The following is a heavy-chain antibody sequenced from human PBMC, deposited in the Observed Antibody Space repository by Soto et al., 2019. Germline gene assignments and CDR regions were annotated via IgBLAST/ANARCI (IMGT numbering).Heavy chain of an antibody. CDR3: ARTPHSSGWFDP. CDR1: GFSLSTSGMR. J-gene: IGHJ5*02. CDR2: IDWDDDK. V-gene: IGHV2-70*04. Sequence: SGPTLVNPTQTLTLTCTFSGFSLSTSGMRVSWIRQPPGKALEWLARIDWDDDKFYSTSLKTRLTISKDTSKNQVVLTMTNMDPVDTATYYCARTPHSSGWFDPWGQGTLVTVSS. D-gene: IGHD3-3*01.